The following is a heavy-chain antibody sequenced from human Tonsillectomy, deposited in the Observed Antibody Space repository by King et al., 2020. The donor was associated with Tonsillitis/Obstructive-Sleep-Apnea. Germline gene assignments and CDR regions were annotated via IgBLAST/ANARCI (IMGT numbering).Heavy chain of an antibody. CDR3: VGDSTAATQCGMDV. Sequence: VQLVESGGGVVQPGRSLRLSCAASGFTFSSYAMHWVRQAPGKGLEWVAVISYDGSNKYYADSVKGRFTISRDNSKNTLYLQMNSLRAEDTAVYYCVGDSTAATQCGMDVWGQGTTVTVSS. CDR1: GFTFSSYA. D-gene: IGHD6-25*01. CDR2: ISYDGSNK. V-gene: IGHV3-30*04. J-gene: IGHJ6*02.